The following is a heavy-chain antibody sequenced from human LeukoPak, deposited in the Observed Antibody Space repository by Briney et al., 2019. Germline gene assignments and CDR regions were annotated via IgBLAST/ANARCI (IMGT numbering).Heavy chain of an antibody. CDR2: ISSSGSTI. V-gene: IGHV3-11*01. D-gene: IGHD5-18*01. CDR3: ARDKYSYGSVDYYYMDV. CDR1: GFTFSDYY. J-gene: IGHJ6*03. Sequence: PGGSPRLSCAASGFTFSDYYMSWIRQAPGKGLEWVSYISSSGSTIYYADSVKGRFTISRDNAKNSLYLQMNSLRAEDTAVYYCARDKYSYGSVDYYYMDVWGKGTTVTVSS.